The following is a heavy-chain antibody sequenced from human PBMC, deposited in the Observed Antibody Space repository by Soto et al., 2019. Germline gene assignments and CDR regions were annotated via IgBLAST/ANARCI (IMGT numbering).Heavy chain of an antibody. J-gene: IGHJ6*01. V-gene: IGHV3-30*18. CDR1: GFTFSSYG. CDR3: AKDLYQLLRYYYYGMDV. Sequence: ESGGGVVQPGRSLRLSCAASGFTFSSYGMHWVRQAPGKGLEWVAVISYDGSNKYYADSVKGRFTISRDNSKNTLYLQMNSLRAEDTAVYYCAKDLYQLLRYYYYGMDVW. D-gene: IGHD2-2*01. CDR2: ISYDGSNK.